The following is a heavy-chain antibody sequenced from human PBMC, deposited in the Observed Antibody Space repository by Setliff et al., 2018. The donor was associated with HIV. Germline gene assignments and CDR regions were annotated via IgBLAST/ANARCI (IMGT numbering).Heavy chain of an antibody. V-gene: IGHV3-30*01. J-gene: IGHJ3*02. D-gene: IGHD1-26*01. CDR2: ISYDGSRI. CDR1: GFTFSSFA. Sequence: LRLSCVASGFTFSSFAMHWVRQAPGKGLEWVSVISYDGSRISYADSVKGRFTISRDDSTNTLFLQLNTLRPEDTAVYYCARNTDVDSVYRPFHIWGQGTMVTVSS. CDR3: ARNTDVDSVYRPFHI.